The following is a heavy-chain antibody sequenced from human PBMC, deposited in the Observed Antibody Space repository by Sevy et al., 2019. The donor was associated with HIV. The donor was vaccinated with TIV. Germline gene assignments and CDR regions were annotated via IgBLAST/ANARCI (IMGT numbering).Heavy chain of an antibody. CDR3: AREDIRVAGIGYYFHS. CDR1: GFSISGYG. V-gene: IGHV3-33*01. J-gene: IGHJ4*02. D-gene: IGHD6-19*01. Sequence: GGSLRLSCAASGFSISGYGMHWVRQAPGKGLEWVAVIWYDGTNREYADTVKGRFTISRDKSKNTLKLQMNSLRVEDTAVYYCAREDIRVAGIGYYFHSWGQGTLVTVSS. CDR2: IWYDGTNR.